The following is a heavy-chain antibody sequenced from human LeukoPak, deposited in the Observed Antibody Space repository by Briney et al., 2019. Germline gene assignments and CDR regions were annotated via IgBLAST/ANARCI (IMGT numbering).Heavy chain of an antibody. Sequence: PGGSLRLSCAASGLMFSRYGMHWVRQAPGKGLEWVASITRSSRYIYYADSVNGRFTISRDNAMNSLYLQMNSLRAEDTAVYYCARDSTYYYGSGSYFDHWGQGTLVTVSS. D-gene: IGHD3-10*01. CDR3: ARDSTYYYGSGSYFDH. CDR1: GLMFSRYG. J-gene: IGHJ4*02. CDR2: ITRSSRYI. V-gene: IGHV3-21*01.